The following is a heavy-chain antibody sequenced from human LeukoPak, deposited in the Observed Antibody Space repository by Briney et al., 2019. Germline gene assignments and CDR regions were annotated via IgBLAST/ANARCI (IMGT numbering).Heavy chain of an antibody. Sequence: ASVKVSCKASGYTFTSYYMHWVRQAPGQGLEWVRIINPSGGSTSYAQKFQGRVTMTRDTSTSTVYMELSSLRSEDTAVYYCARPYGDQEGGVGAFDIWGQGTMVTVSS. CDR3: ARPYGDQEGGVGAFDI. D-gene: IGHD4-17*01. V-gene: IGHV1-46*01. J-gene: IGHJ3*02. CDR1: GYTFTSYY. CDR2: INPSGGST.